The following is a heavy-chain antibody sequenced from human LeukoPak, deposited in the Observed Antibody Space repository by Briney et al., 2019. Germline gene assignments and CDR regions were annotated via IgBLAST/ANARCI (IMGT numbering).Heavy chain of an antibody. CDR1: GFTFSSYS. Sequence: GGSLRLSCAASGFTFSSYSMNWVRQAPGKGLEWVSSISSSSSYIYYADSVKGRFTISRDNAKNSLYLQMNSLRAEDTAVYYCAKQVAAAGIDYWGQGTLVTVSS. D-gene: IGHD6-13*01. J-gene: IGHJ4*02. CDR2: ISSSSSYI. V-gene: IGHV3-21*01. CDR3: AKQVAAAGIDY.